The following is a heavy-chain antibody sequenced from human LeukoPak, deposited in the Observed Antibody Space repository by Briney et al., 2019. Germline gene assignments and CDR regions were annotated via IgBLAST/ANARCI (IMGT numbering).Heavy chain of an antibody. V-gene: IGHV3-21*01. CDR3: ARDDSGDEYFQH. Sequence: GGSLRLSCAASGFTFSTYGMSWVRQAPGKGLEWVSSISNGGSYIYYADSVRGRFTLSRDNAKNSLYLQMNSLRAEATAVYYCARDDSGDEYFQHWGQGTLVTVSS. CDR1: GFTFSTYG. CDR2: ISNGGSYI. D-gene: IGHD4-17*01. J-gene: IGHJ1*01.